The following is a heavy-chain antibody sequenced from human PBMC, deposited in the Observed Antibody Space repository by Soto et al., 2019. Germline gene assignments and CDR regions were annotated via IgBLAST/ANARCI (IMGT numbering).Heavy chain of an antibody. V-gene: IGHV1-2*02. J-gene: IGHJ3*02. Sequence: QVQLVQSGAEVKKPGASVKVSCKASGYTFTGYYMHWVRQAPGQGLEWMGWINPNSGGTNYAQKFQGRFTRPRDASISTAYMELSRLRSDDTAVYYCARSKGGLSVVVTAMVAFDIWGQGTMVTVSS. CDR2: INPNSGGT. CDR3: ARSKGGLSVVVTAMVAFDI. CDR1: GYTFTGYY. D-gene: IGHD2-21*02.